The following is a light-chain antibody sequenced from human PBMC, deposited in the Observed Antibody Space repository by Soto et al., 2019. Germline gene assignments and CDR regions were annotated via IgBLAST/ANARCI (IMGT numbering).Light chain of an antibody. V-gene: IGLV2-23*03. CDR1: SSDVGAHNL. CDR2: EGD. CDR3: WSYAGNTIFV. J-gene: IGLJ2*01. Sequence: QSALTQPASVSGSPGQSITISCAGISSDVGAHNLVSWYQQHAGKAPKLIIYEGDKRPSGVSDRFSGSKSGDTASLTISGLQAEDEAYYYCWSYAGNTIFVFGGGTKLTVL.